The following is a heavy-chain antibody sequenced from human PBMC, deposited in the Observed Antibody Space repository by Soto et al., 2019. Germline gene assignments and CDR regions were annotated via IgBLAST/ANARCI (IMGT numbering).Heavy chain of an antibody. Sequence: GGSLRLSCAASGFTFSSYGMHWVRQAPGKGLEWVAVIWYDGSNKYYADSVKGRFTISRDNSKNTLYLQMNSLRAEDTAVYYCARMGSMGYCSGGSCYPSDAFDIWGQGTMVTVSS. V-gene: IGHV3-33*01. CDR3: ARMGSMGYCSGGSCYPSDAFDI. D-gene: IGHD2-15*01. J-gene: IGHJ3*02. CDR2: IWYDGSNK. CDR1: GFTFSSYG.